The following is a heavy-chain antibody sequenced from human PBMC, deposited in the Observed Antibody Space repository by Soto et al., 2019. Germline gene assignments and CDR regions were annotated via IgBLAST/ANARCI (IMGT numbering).Heavy chain of an antibody. D-gene: IGHD5-18*01. CDR2: IGTAGDT. CDR1: GFTFSSYD. V-gene: IGHV3-13*01. CDR3: ARGATAMVFDAFDI. J-gene: IGHJ3*02. Sequence: EVQLVESGGGLVQPGGSLRLSCAASGFTFSSYDMHWVRQATGKGLEWVSAIGTAGDTYYPGSVKGRFTISRENAKNSLYLQMNSLRAGDTAVDYCARGATAMVFDAFDIWGQGTMVTVSS.